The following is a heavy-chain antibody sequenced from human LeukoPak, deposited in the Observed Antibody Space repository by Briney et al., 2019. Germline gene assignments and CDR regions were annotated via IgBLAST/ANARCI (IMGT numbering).Heavy chain of an antibody. V-gene: IGHV3-30*02. D-gene: IGHD3-3*01. CDR1: GFTFSSYG. CDR3: AKDRFNDFWSGSNDDAFDI. Sequence: RAGGSLRLSCAASGFTFSSYGMHWVRQAPGKGLEWVAFIRYDGSNKYYADSVKGRFTISRDNSKNTLYLQMSSLRAEDTAVYYCAKDRFNDFWSGSNDDAFDIWGQGTMVTVSS. J-gene: IGHJ3*02. CDR2: IRYDGSNK.